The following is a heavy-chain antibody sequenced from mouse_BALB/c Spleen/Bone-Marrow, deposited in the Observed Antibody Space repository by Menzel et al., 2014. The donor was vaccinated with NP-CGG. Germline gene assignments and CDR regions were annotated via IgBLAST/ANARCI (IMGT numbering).Heavy chain of an antibody. D-gene: IGHD4-1*02. J-gene: IGHJ2*01. CDR3: ARTTGTPYLDY. CDR2: IRNKANGYTT. Sequence: EVQLQESGGGLVQPGGSLRLSCTPSGFTFTDYYMSWVRPPPGKALEWLGFIRNKANGYTTEYSASVKGRFTISRDSSQSILYLQMNTLRAEDSATYYCARTTGTPYLDYWGQGTTLTVSS. CDR1: GFTFTDYY. V-gene: IGHV7-3*02.